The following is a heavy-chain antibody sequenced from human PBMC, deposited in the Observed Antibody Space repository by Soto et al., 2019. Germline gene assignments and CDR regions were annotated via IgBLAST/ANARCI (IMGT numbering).Heavy chain of an antibody. J-gene: IGHJ4*02. CDR3: ARDIGSYAYGEGY. D-gene: IGHD3-10*01. V-gene: IGHV4-4*07. Sequence: PSETLSLTCSVSGRSLNRYWWSWIRQPAGKGLEWIGRVYSSGTTDYNPSLNSRATLSVETSKNQFSLKLSSVTAADTAVYYCARDIGSYAYGEGYWGQGIQVTVSS. CDR2: VYSSGTT. CDR1: GRSLNRYW.